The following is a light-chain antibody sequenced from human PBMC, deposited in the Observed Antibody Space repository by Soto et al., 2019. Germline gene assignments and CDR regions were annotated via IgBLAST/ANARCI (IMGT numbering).Light chain of an antibody. Sequence: EIVMTQSPATLSVSPGERATLSCGASQSVTNNLAWYQQKPGQAPRLLIYAASTRATGIPVRFSGSGSGTKFTLTISSLQSEDFAVYYGQQYNNWPPWTFGQGTKVEIK. J-gene: IGKJ1*01. CDR3: QQYNNWPPWT. CDR1: QSVTNN. CDR2: AAS. V-gene: IGKV3-15*01.